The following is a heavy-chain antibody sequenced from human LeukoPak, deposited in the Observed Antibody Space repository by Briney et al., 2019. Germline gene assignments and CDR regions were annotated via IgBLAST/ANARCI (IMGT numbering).Heavy chain of an antibody. Sequence: PGGSLRLSCAASGFTVSSNYTSWVRQAPGKGLEWVSIIYSDAGTYYADSVKGRFIISRDISKNTVFLQMNSLRAEDTAVYYCARDGNQKSLAHWGQGTLVTVSS. D-gene: IGHD1-14*01. CDR2: IYSDAGT. CDR3: ARDGNQKSLAH. CDR1: GFTVSSNY. J-gene: IGHJ4*02. V-gene: IGHV3-66*01.